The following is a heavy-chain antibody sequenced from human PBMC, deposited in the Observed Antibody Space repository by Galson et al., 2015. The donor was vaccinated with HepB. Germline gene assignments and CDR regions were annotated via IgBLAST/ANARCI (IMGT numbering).Heavy chain of an antibody. V-gene: IGHV1-69*13. CDR2: IIPIFGTA. J-gene: IGHJ6*03. D-gene: IGHD3-10*01. CDR1: GGTFSSYA. CDR3: ARDHFPSYYGSGSYQPLSYYYMDV. Sequence: SVKVSCKASGGTFSSYAISWVRQAPGQGLEWMGGIIPIFGTANYAQKFQGRVTITADESTSTAYMELSSLRSEDTAVYYCARDHFPSYYGSGSYQPLSYYYMDVWGKGTTVTVSS.